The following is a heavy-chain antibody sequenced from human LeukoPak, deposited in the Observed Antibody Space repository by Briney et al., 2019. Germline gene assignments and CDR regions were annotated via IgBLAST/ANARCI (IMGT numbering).Heavy chain of an antibody. Sequence: PSETLSLTCTVSGGSLSSYYWSWIRQPPGKGLEWIGYIYYSGSTNYNPSLKSRVTISVDTSKNQFSLKLSSVTAADTAVYYCASGTRRGDAFDIWGQGTMVTVSS. CDR3: ASGTRRGDAFDI. CDR1: GGSLSSYY. CDR2: IYYSGST. V-gene: IGHV4-59*01. J-gene: IGHJ3*02. D-gene: IGHD3-10*01.